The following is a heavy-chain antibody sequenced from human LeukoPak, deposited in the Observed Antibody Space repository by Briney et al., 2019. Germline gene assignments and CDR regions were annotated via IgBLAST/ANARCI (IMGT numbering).Heavy chain of an antibody. CDR3: AKKGVVPAAHITS. Sequence: GGSLRLSCAASGFTFSSYAMSWVRQVPGKGLEWVSAISGSGGSTYYADSVKGRFTISRDNSKNTLYLQMNSLIAEDTAVYYCAKKGVVPAAHITSWGQGTLVTVSS. CDR2: ISGSGGST. D-gene: IGHD2-2*01. V-gene: IGHV3-23*01. J-gene: IGHJ5*02. CDR1: GFTFSSYA.